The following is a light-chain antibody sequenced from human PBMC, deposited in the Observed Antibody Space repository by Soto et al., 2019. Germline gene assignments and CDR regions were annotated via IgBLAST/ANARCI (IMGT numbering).Light chain of an antibody. CDR3: QQYNNWTRT. V-gene: IGKV3-15*01. Sequence: IVMTQSPATLSVSRGESATLSCWASQSVTGDLAWYQQQPGQAPKLFIYRASTRATGVPARFSGSGSGTEFTLTISSLQYEDFAVYYCQQYNNWTRTFGQGTKVDIK. CDR1: QSVTGD. CDR2: RAS. J-gene: IGKJ1*01.